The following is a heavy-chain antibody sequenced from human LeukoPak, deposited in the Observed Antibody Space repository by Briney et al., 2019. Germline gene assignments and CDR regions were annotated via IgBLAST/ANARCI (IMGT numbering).Heavy chain of an antibody. V-gene: IGHV3-7*01. Sequence: GGSLSLSCTASGFTFSDYWMTWVRQAPGKGPEWVANIKQDGSQRYYVDSVRGRFTISRDNAKNSLFLQMNGLRAEDAAVYYCARRGGSSSRRSPIDYWGQGTLVTVSS. CDR2: IKQDGSQR. D-gene: IGHD6-6*01. CDR3: ARRGGSSSRRSPIDY. J-gene: IGHJ4*02. CDR1: GFTFSDYW.